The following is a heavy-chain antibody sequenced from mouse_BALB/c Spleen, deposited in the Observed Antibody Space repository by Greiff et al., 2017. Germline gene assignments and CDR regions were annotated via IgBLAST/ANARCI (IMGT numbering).Heavy chain of an antibody. V-gene: IGHV1S137*01. CDR1: GYTFTDYA. CDR3: AREEGSYGNYLFAY. D-gene: IGHD2-1*01. CDR2: ISTYYGDA. Sequence: VQLQQSGAELVRPGVSVKISCKGSGYTFTDYAMHWVKQSHAKSLEWIGVISTYYGDASYNQKFKGKATMTVDKSSSTAYMELARLTSEDSAIYYCAREEGSYGNYLFAYWGQGTLVTVSA. J-gene: IGHJ3*01.